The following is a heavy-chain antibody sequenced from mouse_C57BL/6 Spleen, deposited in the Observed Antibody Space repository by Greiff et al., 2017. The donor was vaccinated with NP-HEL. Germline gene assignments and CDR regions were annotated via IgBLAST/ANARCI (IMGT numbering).Heavy chain of an antibody. Sequence: QVQLQQPGAELVKPGASVKLSCKASGYTFTSYWMHWVKQRPGQGLEWIGMINPTSGSPNSNEKFKSKATLTVDKSSSTAYMQLSSLTSEDSAVYYCARGGIYDYGYAMDYWGQGTSVTASS. V-gene: IGHV1-64*01. D-gene: IGHD2-4*01. CDR2: INPTSGSP. J-gene: IGHJ4*01. CDR1: GYTFTSYW. CDR3: ARGGIYDYGYAMDY.